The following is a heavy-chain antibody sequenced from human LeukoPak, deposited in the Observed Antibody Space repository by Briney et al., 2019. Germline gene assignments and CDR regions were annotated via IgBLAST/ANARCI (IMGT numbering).Heavy chain of an antibody. D-gene: IGHD3-3*01. V-gene: IGHV4-59*01. J-gene: IGHJ4*02. CDR3: ASGSSYDFWSGYYLGPFDY. CDR2: IYYSGST. Sequence: ASETLSLTCAVYGGSFSGYYWSWIRQPPGKGLEWIGYIYYSGSTNYNPSLKSRVTISVDTSKNQFSLKLSSVTAADTAVYYCASGSSYDFWSGYYLGPFDYWGQGTLVTVSS. CDR1: GGSFSGYY.